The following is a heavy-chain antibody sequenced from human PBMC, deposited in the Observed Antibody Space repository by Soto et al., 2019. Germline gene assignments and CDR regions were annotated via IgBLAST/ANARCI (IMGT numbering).Heavy chain of an antibody. V-gene: IGHV1-69*02. CDR2: IIPILGIA. CDR3: ARGPYCSSTSCYEVSWFDP. Sequence: ASVKVSCKASGGTFSSYTISWVRQAPGQGLEWMGRIIPILGIANYAQKFQGRVTITADKSTSTAYMELSSLRSEDTAVYYCARGPYCSSTSCYEVSWFDPWGQGTLVTVSS. CDR1: GGTFSSYT. D-gene: IGHD2-2*01. J-gene: IGHJ5*02.